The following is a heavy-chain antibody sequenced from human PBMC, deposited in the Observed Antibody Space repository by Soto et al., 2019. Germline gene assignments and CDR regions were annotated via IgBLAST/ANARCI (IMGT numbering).Heavy chain of an antibody. V-gene: IGHV4-39*01. CDR1: GGSISSSSYY. Sequence: SETLSLTYTVSGGSISSSSYYWGWIRQPPGKGLEWIGSIYYSGSTYYNPSLKSRVTISVDTSKNQFSLKLSSVTAAGTAVYYFAERSLISMVRGVPNWFDPWGQGTLVTVSS. D-gene: IGHD3-10*01. CDR3: AERSLISMVRGVPNWFDP. J-gene: IGHJ5*02. CDR2: IYYSGST.